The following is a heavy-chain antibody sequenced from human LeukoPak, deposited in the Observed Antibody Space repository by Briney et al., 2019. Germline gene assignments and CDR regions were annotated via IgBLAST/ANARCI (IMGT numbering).Heavy chain of an antibody. D-gene: IGHD2-21*02. J-gene: IGHJ4*02. CDR3: ARGRADYYFDY. CDR1: GFTFSGYS. Sequence: PGGSLRLSCAASGFTFSGYSMNWVRQAPGKGLEWVSYISSGSSAIYYADSVKGRFTISRDNAMNSLYLQMNSLRAEDTAVYYCARGRADYYFDYWGQGTLVTVSS. V-gene: IGHV3-48*01. CDR2: ISSGSSAI.